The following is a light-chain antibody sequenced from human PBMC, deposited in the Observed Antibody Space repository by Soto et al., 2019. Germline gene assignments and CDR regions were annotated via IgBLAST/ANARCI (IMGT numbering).Light chain of an antibody. Sequence: DIQMTQSPSTLSASVGDRVTITCRASQSISSWLAWYKQKPGKAPKLLIYDASSLESVVPSRFSGSGSGTKFRLTISSLQPYDFATYYCQQYNSYSPWTFGQGTNVEIK. CDR1: QSISSW. CDR3: QQYNSYSPWT. V-gene: IGKV1-5*01. J-gene: IGKJ1*01. CDR2: DAS.